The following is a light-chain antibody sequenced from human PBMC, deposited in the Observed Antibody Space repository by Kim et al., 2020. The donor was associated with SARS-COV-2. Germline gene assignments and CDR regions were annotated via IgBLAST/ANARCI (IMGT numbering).Light chain of an antibody. J-gene: IGKJ2*03. V-gene: IGKV3-11*01. CDR3: QQRSNWRDS. CDR2: DAS. Sequence: SVSPGERATLACRASQSVRSYLAWYQQKPGQAPRLLIYDASNRATGIPARFSGSGSGTDFTLTISSLEPEDFAVYYCQQRSNWRDSFGQGTKLEI. CDR1: QSVRSY.